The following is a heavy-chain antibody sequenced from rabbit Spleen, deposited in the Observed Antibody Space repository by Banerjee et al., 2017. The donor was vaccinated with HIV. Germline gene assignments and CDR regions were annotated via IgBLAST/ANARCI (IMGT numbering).Heavy chain of an antibody. CDR3: ARDSAGREDFNL. CDR1: GFSLSSYY. J-gene: IGHJ4*01. CDR2: IDIGRRSTT. V-gene: IGHV1S45*01. Sequence: QQQLEESGGGLVKPEGSLTLTCTASGFSLSSYYMCWVRQAPGKGLDWIACIDIGRRSTTYYANWAKGRFTISRPSSTRVTLQMTSLTDADTATYFCARDSAGREDFNLWGQGTLVTVS. D-gene: IGHD4-2*01.